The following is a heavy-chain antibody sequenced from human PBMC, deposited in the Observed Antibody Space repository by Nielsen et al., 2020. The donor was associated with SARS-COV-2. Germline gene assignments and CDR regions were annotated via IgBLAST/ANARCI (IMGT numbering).Heavy chain of an antibody. D-gene: IGHD3-10*01. J-gene: IGHJ4*02. Sequence: SLKISCAASGFTFDDYAMHWVRQAPGKGLEWVSGISWNSGSIGYADSVKGRFTISRDNAKNSLYLQMSSLRVEDTALYHCAILRGFGELLDYWGQGTLVTVSS. CDR2: ISWNSGSI. CDR3: AILRGFGELLDY. V-gene: IGHV3-9*01. CDR1: GFTFDDYA.